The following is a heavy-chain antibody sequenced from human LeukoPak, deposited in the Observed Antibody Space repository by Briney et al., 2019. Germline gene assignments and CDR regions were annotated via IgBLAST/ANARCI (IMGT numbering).Heavy chain of an antibody. CDR1: GFTFSSYS. V-gene: IGHV3-21*01. D-gene: IGHD5-12*01. J-gene: IGHJ6*02. CDR3: ARGGIVATVDV. Sequence: PGGSLRLSCAASGFTFSSYSMNWVRQAPGKGLEWVSSISISSSYIYYADSVKGRFTISRDNSKNTLYLQMNGLRAEDTAVYYCARGGIVATVDVWGQGTTVTVSS. CDR2: ISISSSYI.